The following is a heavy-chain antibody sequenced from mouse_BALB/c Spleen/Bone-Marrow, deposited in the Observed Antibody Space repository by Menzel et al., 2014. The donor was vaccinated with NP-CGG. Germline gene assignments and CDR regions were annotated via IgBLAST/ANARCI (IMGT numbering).Heavy chain of an antibody. CDR3: VRSGSSSGYFDY. D-gene: IGHD1-1*01. J-gene: IGHJ2*01. V-gene: IGHV5-17*02. CDR2: ISSGSSPI. Sequence: DVQLVESGGGLVQPGGSRKLSCAASGFTFSSFGMHWVRQAPEKGLEWVAYISSGSSPIYYGDTVMGRFTISRDNPKNTLFLQMTSLRSEDTATYYCVRSGSSSGYFDYWGQGTTLTVSS. CDR1: GFTFSSFG.